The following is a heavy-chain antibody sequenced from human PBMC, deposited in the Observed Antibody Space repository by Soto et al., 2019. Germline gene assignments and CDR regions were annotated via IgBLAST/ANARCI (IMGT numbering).Heavy chain of an antibody. D-gene: IGHD3-22*01. J-gene: IGHJ4*02. Sequence: GGSLRLSCAASGFTFSDYYMIWIRQAPGKGLEWLSYISGSVTYTNYADSVKGRFTISRDNAKNSLYLQMNSLRAEDTAVYYCARYDSSGYYIDYWGQGTLVTVSS. CDR1: GFTFSDYY. V-gene: IGHV3-11*06. CDR3: ARYDSSGYYIDY. CDR2: ISGSVTYT.